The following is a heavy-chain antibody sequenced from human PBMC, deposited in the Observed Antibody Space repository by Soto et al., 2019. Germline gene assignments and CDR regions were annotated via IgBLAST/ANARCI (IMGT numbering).Heavy chain of an antibody. CDR3: AADRTYRGGDCYVD. D-gene: IGHD2-21*02. CDR2: IVVGSGNT. Sequence: QMQLVQSGPEVKKPGTSVKVSCKASGFTFTSSAVQWVRQARGQRLEWIGWIVVGSGNTNYPQKFQERLTITRDMXXSTAYMELSSLRSEDSAVYYWAADRTYRGGDCYVDWGQGTPVTVSS. CDR1: GFTFTSSA. V-gene: IGHV1-58*01. J-gene: IGHJ4*02.